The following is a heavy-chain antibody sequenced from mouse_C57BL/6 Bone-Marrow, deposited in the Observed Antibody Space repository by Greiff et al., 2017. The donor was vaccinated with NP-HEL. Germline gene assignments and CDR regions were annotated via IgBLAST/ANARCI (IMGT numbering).Heavy chain of an antibody. Sequence: VQLQQPGTELVKPGASVKLSCKASGYTFTSYWMHWVKQRPGQGLEWIGNINPSNGGTNYNEKFKSKATLTVDKSSSTAYMQLSSLTSEDSAVYYCARWRPYGYDEMDYWGQGTSVTVSS. CDR1: GYTFTSYW. D-gene: IGHD2-2*01. J-gene: IGHJ4*01. CDR2: INPSNGGT. CDR3: ARWRPYGYDEMDY. V-gene: IGHV1-53*01.